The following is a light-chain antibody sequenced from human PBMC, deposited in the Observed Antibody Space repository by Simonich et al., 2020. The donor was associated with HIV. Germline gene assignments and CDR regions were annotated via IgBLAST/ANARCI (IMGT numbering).Light chain of an antibody. CDR1: SSDVGGYNY. Sequence: QSALTQPASVSGSPGQSITISCTGTSSDVGGYNYVSWYQQHPGKAPKLLIFYDDRLPSGISDRFSGSKSGTSASLAISGLQSDDEADYYCASWDDRSWVFGGGTKLTVL. V-gene: IGLV2-14*03. CDR2: YDD. J-gene: IGLJ3*02. CDR3: ASWDDRSWV.